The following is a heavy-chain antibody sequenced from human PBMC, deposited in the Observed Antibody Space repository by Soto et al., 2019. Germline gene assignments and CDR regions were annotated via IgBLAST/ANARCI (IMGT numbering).Heavy chain of an antibody. V-gene: IGHV4-61*01. CDR3: ARWGLSSGYDNGWFDP. J-gene: IGHJ5*02. D-gene: IGHD5-12*01. CDR2: IYYSGST. Sequence: PSETLSLTCTVSGGSVSSGSYYWSWIRQPPGKGLEWIGYIYYSGSTNYNPSLKSRVTISVDTSKNQFSLKLSSVTAADTAVYYCARWGLSSGYDNGWFDPWGQGTLVTVSS. CDR1: GGSVSSGSYY.